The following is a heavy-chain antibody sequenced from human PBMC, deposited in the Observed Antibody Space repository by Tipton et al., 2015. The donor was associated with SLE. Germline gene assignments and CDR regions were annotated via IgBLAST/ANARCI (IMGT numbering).Heavy chain of an antibody. J-gene: IGHJ4*02. D-gene: IGHD3-10*01. V-gene: IGHV4-61*05. CDR3: ARGKSLMVRGELDY. CDR2: IYYSGST. Sequence: TLSLTCTVSGGSISSSSYYWSWIRQPPGKGLEWIGYIYYSGSTNYNPSLKSRVTISVDTSKNQFSLKLSSVTAADTAVYYRARGKSLMVRGELDYWGQGTLVTVSS. CDR1: GGSISSSSYY.